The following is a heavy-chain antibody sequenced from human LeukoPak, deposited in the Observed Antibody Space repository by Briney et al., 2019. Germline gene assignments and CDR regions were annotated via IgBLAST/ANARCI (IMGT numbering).Heavy chain of an antibody. J-gene: IGHJ4*02. V-gene: IGHV1-46*01. CDR1: GYTFTSYY. CDR2: INPSGGST. Sequence: ASVKVSCKASGYTFTSYYMHWVRPAPGQGLEWMGIINPSGGSTSYAQKFQGRVTMTRDTSTSTVYMELSSLRSEDTAVYYCARVGNYYDSSGYYYYFDYWGQGTLVTVSS. CDR3: ARVGNYYDSSGYYYYFDY. D-gene: IGHD3-22*01.